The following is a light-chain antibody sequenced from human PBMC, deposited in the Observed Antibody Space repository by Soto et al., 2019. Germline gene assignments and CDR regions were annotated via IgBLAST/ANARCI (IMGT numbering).Light chain of an antibody. CDR3: QQYGSSPT. CDR1: QSVTSSY. Sequence: EIVLTQSPGTLSLSPGERATLSCRASQSVTSSYLAWYQQKPGQAPMLLIYGASSRAAGIPDRFSGSGSGTDFTLTISRREPEDFAVYYCQQYGSSPTFGQGTRLEIK. CDR2: GAS. V-gene: IGKV3-20*01. J-gene: IGKJ5*01.